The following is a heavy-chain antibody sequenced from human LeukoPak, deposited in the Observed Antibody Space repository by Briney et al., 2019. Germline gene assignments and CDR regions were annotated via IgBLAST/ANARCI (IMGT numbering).Heavy chain of an antibody. CDR1: GGTFSSYA. CDR2: IISIFGTA. V-gene: IGHV1-69*13. CDR3: ARGPLPKPYYYGSGSYFLNWFDP. J-gene: IGHJ5*02. D-gene: IGHD3-10*01. Sequence: SVKVSCKASGGTFSSYAISWVRQAPGQGLEWMGGIISIFGTANYAQKLQGRVTITADESTSTAYMELSSLRSEDTAVYYCARGPLPKPYYYGSGSYFLNWFDPWGQGTLVTVSS.